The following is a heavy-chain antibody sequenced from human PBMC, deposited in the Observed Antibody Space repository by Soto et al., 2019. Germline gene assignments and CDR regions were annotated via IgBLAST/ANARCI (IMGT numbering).Heavy chain of an antibody. Sequence: QVQLVESGGGLVKPGGSLRLSCAASGFTFSDYYMSWIRQAPGKGLEWVSYISSSGSTIYYADSVKGRFTISRDNAKNTLYLKMNSLRAEDTAVDYCARYLAYDSSGYYLGWGGRSVQGFAYWGQGTLVTVSS. D-gene: IGHD3-22*01. CDR1: GFTFSDYY. CDR2: ISSSGSTI. J-gene: IGHJ4*02. V-gene: IGHV3-11*01. CDR3: ARYLAYDSSGYYLGWGGRSVQGFAY.